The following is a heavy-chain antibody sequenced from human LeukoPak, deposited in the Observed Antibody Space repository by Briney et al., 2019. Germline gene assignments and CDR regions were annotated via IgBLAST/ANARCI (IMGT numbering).Heavy chain of an antibody. Sequence: ASVKVSCKASGYTFTSHYMHWVRQAPGQGLEWMGIINPSGGSTSYAQKFQGRVTMTRDTSTSTVYMELSSLRSEDTAVYYCARDKKVRGVIIKRGSENWFDPWGQGTLVTVSS. CDR2: INPSGGST. D-gene: IGHD3-10*01. CDR1: GYTFTSHY. J-gene: IGHJ5*02. V-gene: IGHV1-46*01. CDR3: ARDKKVRGVIIKRGSENWFDP.